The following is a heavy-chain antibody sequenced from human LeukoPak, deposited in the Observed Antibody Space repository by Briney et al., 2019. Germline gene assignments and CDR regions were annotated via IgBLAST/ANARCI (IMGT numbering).Heavy chain of an antibody. CDR1: GYTFTSYG. V-gene: IGHV1-8*02. J-gene: IGHJ6*03. CDR2: MNPNSGNT. CDR3: ARDGFEWLRFGGVYYYYYYMDV. D-gene: IGHD5-12*01. Sequence: ASVKVSCKASGYTFTSYGISWVRQAPGQGLEWMGWMNPNSGNTGYAQKFQGRVTMTRNTSISTAYMELSSLRSEDTAVYYCARDGFEWLRFGGVYYYYYYMDVWGKGTTVTVSS.